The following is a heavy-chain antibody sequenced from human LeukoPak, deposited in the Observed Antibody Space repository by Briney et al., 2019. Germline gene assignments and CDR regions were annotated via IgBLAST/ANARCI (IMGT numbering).Heavy chain of an antibody. J-gene: IGHJ4*02. CDR1: GFTFSSYA. Sequence: GGSLRLSCTTSGFTFSSYALSWVRQAPGKGLEWVSAISNSGGTTYYADSVKGQFTISRDNSKNTLYLQMNSLRAEDTAVYYCAKRGGSGSYSGYFDWGQGTLVTVSS. D-gene: IGHD1-26*01. CDR3: AKRGGSGSYSGYFD. CDR2: ISNSGGTT. V-gene: IGHV3-23*01.